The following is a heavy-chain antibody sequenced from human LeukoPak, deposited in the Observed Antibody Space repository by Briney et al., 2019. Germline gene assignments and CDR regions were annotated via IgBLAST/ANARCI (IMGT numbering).Heavy chain of an antibody. CDR1: GFTFTTYG. CDR2: ISFDGSEK. J-gene: IGHJ6*03. D-gene: IGHD4-17*01. CDR3: AKAASKRTDYDDYAFYYYMDV. V-gene: IGHV3-30*18. Sequence: GGSLRLSCAVSGFTFTTYGMHWVRQAPGKGLEWVALISFDGSEKYYADSVKGRFTISRDNSKNTLYLQMNSLRAEDTAVYYCAKAASKRTDYDDYAFYYYMDVWGKGTTVTISS.